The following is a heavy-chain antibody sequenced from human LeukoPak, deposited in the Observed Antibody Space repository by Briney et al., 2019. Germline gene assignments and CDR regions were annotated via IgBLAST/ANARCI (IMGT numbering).Heavy chain of an antibody. D-gene: IGHD3-10*01. Sequence: GGSLRLSCAASGFTFSSYGMHWVRQAPGKGLEWLAFIRYDGSNKYYADSVKGRFTSSRDNSKNTLYLQMNSLRAEDTAVYYCAKDSGYYGSGSYPNYWGQGTLVTVSS. CDR1: GFTFSSYG. V-gene: IGHV3-30*02. J-gene: IGHJ4*02. CDR2: IRYDGSNK. CDR3: AKDSGYYGSGSYPNY.